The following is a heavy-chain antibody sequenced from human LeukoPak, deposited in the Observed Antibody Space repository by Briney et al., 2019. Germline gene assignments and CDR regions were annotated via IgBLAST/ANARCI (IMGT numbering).Heavy chain of an antibody. Sequence: PGGSPRLSCAASEFTFDDYSMHWVRQAPGKGLEWVSLISWDGGATYYADSVKGRFTISRDNSKNSLYLQMNSLRTEDTAVYYCAKSDNPWEPVNPFDYWGQGTLVTVSS. CDR3: AKSDNPWEPVNPFDY. D-gene: IGHD1-26*01. V-gene: IGHV3-43*01. CDR2: ISWDGGAT. J-gene: IGHJ4*02. CDR1: EFTFDDYS.